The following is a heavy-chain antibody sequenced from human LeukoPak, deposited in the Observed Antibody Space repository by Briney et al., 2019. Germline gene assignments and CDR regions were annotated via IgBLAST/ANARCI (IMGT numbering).Heavy chain of an antibody. CDR1: GGSFSGYY. CDR3: ARGRFLDN. CDR2: INHSGST. Sequence: SETLSLTCAVYGGSFSGYYWSWIRQPPGKGREWIGEINHSGSTNYNPSLKSRVTISVDTSKNQFSLKLSSVTAADTAVYYCARGRFLDNWGQGTLVTVSS. J-gene: IGHJ4*02. D-gene: IGHD3-3*01. V-gene: IGHV4-34*01.